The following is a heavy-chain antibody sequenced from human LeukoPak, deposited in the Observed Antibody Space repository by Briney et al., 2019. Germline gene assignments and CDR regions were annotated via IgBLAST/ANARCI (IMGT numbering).Heavy chain of an antibody. D-gene: IGHD6-19*01. Sequence: SETLSLTCSVSGGSISSSSNYYWGWIRQPPGKGLEWIGSIYYSGSTYYNTSLKSRVTISVDMSKNQFSLKLSSVTAADTAVYYCARARSGSGWYWFDPWGQGTLVIVSS. J-gene: IGHJ5*02. V-gene: IGHV4-39*07. CDR3: ARARSGSGWYWFDP. CDR1: GGSISSSSNYY. CDR2: IYYSGST.